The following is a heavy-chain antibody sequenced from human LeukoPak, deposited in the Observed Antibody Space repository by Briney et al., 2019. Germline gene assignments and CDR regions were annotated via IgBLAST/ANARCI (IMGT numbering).Heavy chain of an antibody. J-gene: IGHJ4*02. V-gene: IGHV3-23*01. Sequence: GGSLRLSCAASGFTFSSYAMSWVRQAPGKGLEWVSAISGSGGSTYYADSMKGRFTISRDNSKNTLYLQMNSLRAEDTAVYYCAKLLLWFGELLSTTHFDYWGQGTLVTVSS. CDR2: ISGSGGST. CDR1: GFTFSSYA. CDR3: AKLLLWFGELLSTTHFDY. D-gene: IGHD3-10*01.